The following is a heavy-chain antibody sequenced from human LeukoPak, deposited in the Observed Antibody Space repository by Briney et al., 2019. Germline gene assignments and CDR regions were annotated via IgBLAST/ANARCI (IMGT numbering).Heavy chain of an antibody. V-gene: IGHV4-34*01. CDR2: INHSGST. D-gene: IGHD4/OR15-4a*01. CDR1: GGSFSGYY. J-gene: IGHJ4*02. Sequence: PSETLSLTCAVYGGSFSGYYWSWIRQPPGKGLEWIGEINHSGSTNYNPSLKSQVTISVDTSKNQFSLKLSSVTAADTAVYYCARRAGAYSHPYDYWGQGTLVTVSS. CDR3: ARRAGAYSHPYDY.